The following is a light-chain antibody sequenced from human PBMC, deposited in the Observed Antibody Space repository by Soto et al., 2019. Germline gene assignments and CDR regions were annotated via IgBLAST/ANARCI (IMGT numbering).Light chain of an antibody. CDR1: QSISNN. CDR3: QQYNNWPRAT. Sequence: ETVMTQSPATLSVSPGERATLSCRASQSISNNLAWYQQKPGQSPRLIMFRTSTRATGVPARFSGSGSGTEFNITISSLQSEDFAVYYCQQYNNWPRATFXGGTKVDIK. CDR2: RTS. V-gene: IGKV3-15*01. J-gene: IGKJ4*01.